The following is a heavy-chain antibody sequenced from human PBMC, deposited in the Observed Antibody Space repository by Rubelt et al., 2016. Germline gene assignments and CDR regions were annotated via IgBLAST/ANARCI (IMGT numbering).Heavy chain of an antibody. D-gene: IGHD5-12*01. CDR2: ISYDGSNK. V-gene: IGHV3-30*04. J-gene: IGHJ4*02. CDR3: ARAGYSGYDGIDY. CDR1: GFTFSSYT. Sequence: GFTFSSYTMHWVRQAPGKGLEWVALISYDGSNKNYPDSVKGRFTISRDNSKNTLYLQMNSLRVEVTAVYYCARAGYSGYDGIDYWGQGPLVTVSS.